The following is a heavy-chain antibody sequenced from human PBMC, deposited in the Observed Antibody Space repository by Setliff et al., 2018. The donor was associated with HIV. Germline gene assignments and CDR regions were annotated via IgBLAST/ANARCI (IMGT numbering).Heavy chain of an antibody. CDR3: ARSAAGPLLGAFDI. D-gene: IGHD6-13*01. J-gene: IGHJ3*02. V-gene: IGHV4-39*01. CDR2: IYYSGST. CDR1: GGSISSSTYY. Sequence: SETLSLTCTVSGGSISSSTYYWGWIRQPPGKGLEWIGSIYYSGSTYYNPSLKSRVTISVDTSKNQFSLKLSSVTAADTAVYYCARSAAGPLLGAFDIWGQGTMVTVSS.